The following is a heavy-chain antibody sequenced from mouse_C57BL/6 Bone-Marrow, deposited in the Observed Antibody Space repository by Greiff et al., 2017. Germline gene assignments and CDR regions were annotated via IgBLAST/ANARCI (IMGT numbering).Heavy chain of an antibody. CDR3: TTDYYGSSYRGYYAMDY. V-gene: IGHV14-4*01. Sequence: VHVKQSGAELVRPGASVKLSCTASGFNIKDDYMHWVKQRPEQGLEWIGWIVPENGDTEYASKFQGKVTITADTSSNTAYLQLSSLTSEDTAVYYCTTDYYGSSYRGYYAMDYWGQGTSVTVSS. J-gene: IGHJ4*01. CDR1: GFNIKDDY. CDR2: IVPENGDT. D-gene: IGHD1-1*01.